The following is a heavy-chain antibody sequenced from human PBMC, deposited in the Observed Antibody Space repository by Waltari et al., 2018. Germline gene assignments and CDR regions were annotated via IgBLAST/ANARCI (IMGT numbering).Heavy chain of an antibody. V-gene: IGHV3-74*01. CDR1: GVTF. CDR3: VRGINHAFDI. CDR2: IDGNGGGT. J-gene: IGHJ3*02. Sequence: EVQLVESGGGSVQPGGSLSVSCAASGVTFMHWVRQAPGKGLVWVSRIDGNGGGTGYADSVKGRFTISRDNAKNTLYLQMNSLRAEDTAVYYCVRGINHAFDIWGQGTMVTVSS.